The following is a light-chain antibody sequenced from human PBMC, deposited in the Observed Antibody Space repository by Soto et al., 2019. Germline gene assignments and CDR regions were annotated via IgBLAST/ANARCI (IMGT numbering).Light chain of an antibody. Sequence: DIQMTQSPSTLSASVGDTVTITCRASQTISGWLAWYQQRPGKAPNLLIFDASTLESGVPSRFSGSGSGTDFTLTISCLQSEDFATYYCQQYYSYPRTFGQGTKVDIK. CDR3: QQYYSYPRT. CDR1: QTISGW. CDR2: DAS. J-gene: IGKJ1*01. V-gene: IGKV1-5*01.